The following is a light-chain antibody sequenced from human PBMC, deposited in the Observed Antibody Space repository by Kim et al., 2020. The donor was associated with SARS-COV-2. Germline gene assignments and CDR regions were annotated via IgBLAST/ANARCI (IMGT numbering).Light chain of an antibody. V-gene: IGKV1-33*01. J-gene: IGKJ5*01. Sequence: DIQMTQSPSSLSASVGDRVTITCQASQDISNYINWYQQKPGKAPKLLIYDASNLETGVPSRFSGSGSGTDFTFTISSLQPEDIATYYCQQYDNLLPGTFGQGTRLEIK. CDR1: QDISNY. CDR2: DAS. CDR3: QQYDNLLPGT.